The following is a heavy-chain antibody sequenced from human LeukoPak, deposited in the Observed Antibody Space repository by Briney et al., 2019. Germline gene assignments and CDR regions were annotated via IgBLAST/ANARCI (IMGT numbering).Heavy chain of an antibody. J-gene: IGHJ4*02. D-gene: IGHD1-26*01. V-gene: IGHV3-20*04. CDR3: AKQYSRSYYSPLYFDY. CDR1: GFTFDDYG. Sequence: PGGSLRLSCAASGFTFDDYGMSWVRQAPGKGLEWVSGINWNGGSTGYADSVKGRFTISRDNAKNSLYLQMNSLTAEDTALYYCAKQYSRSYYSPLYFDYWGQGTLVTVSS. CDR2: INWNGGST.